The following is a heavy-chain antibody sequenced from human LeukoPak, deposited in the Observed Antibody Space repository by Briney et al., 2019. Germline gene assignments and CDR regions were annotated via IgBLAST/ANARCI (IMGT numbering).Heavy chain of an antibody. Sequence: ASVKVSCKASGYTFTGYYMHWVRHAPGQGLEWMGRINPNSGGTNYAQKFQGRVTMTRDTSISTAYMELSRLRSDDTAVYYCAWSTVTTNYFDYWGQGTLVTVSS. V-gene: IGHV1-2*06. CDR2: INPNSGGT. CDR1: GYTFTGYY. CDR3: AWSTVTTNYFDY. D-gene: IGHD4-17*01. J-gene: IGHJ4*02.